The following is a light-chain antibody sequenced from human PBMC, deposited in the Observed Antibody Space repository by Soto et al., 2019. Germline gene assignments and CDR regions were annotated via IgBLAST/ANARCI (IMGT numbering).Light chain of an antibody. V-gene: IGKV3-11*01. J-gene: IGKJ4*01. Sequence: DILLTQSPATLSLSPGERATLSCRASQSVSSYLAWYHQKPGQAPRLLIYDASNRATGIPARFSGSGSGTDFTLTISSLEPEDFAVYYCQQRSNWLTFGGGTKVEIK. CDR2: DAS. CDR3: QQRSNWLT. CDR1: QSVSSY.